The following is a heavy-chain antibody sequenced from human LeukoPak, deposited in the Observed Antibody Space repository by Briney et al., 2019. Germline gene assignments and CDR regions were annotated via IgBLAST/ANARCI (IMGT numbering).Heavy chain of an antibody. J-gene: IGHJ6*02. Sequence: SETLSLTCAVCGGSFSGYYWSWVRQPPGKGLEWIGEINHSGSTNYNPSLKSRVTISVDTSKNQFSLKLSSVTAADTAVYYCARGALTPPQRYNYYGMDVWGQGTTVTVSS. CDR2: INHSGST. D-gene: IGHD4/OR15-4a*01. CDR1: GGSFSGYY. CDR3: ARGALTPPQRYNYYGMDV. V-gene: IGHV4-34*01.